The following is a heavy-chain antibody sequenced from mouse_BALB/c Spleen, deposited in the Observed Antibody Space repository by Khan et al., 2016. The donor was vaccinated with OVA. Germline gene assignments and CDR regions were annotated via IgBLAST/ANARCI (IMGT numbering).Heavy chain of an antibody. Sequence: EVELVESGGDLVKPGGSLKLSCAASGFTFSSYSMSWVRQTPDKRLERVATISSGGDYTYYLDSVKGRFTISRDNAKNTLYLQMSSLKSEDTAMYYCASTLTGSFAYWGQGTLVTVSA. D-gene: IGHD4-1*01. J-gene: IGHJ3*01. CDR3: ASTLTGSFAY. CDR2: ISSGGDYT. CDR1: GFTFSSYS. V-gene: IGHV5-6*01.